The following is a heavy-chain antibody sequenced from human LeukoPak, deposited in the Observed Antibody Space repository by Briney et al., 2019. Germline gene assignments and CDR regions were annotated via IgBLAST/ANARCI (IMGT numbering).Heavy chain of an antibody. V-gene: IGHV4-34*01. J-gene: IGHJ6*03. D-gene: IGHD1-7*01. Sequence: SETLSLTCAVYGGSFSNYYWSWIRQPPGKGLEWIGEINDSGRTNYNPSLMSRVTVSVDTSKKQFSLRLTSVTATDTAVYYCARRWNYGRNYYIDVWGKGATVSVFS. CDR1: GGSFSNYY. CDR3: ARRWNYGRNYYIDV. CDR2: INDSGRT.